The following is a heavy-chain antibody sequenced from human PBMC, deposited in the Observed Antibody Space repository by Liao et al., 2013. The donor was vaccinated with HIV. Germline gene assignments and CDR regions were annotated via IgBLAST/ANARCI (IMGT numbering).Heavy chain of an antibody. Sequence: QVQLQESGSRLVKPSQTLSLTCVVSGVSIISGGYSWSWIRQPPGKGLEWIGFIDHKGTSFFNPSLKSRVTMSVDTSKTQFSLNLSAVTAADTAVYYCSITGYFHDSDASRGVSPFDVWGQGTRVTVSS. D-gene: IGHD3-22*01. CDR3: SITGYFHDSDASRGVSPFDV. CDR2: IDHKGTS. CDR1: GVSIISGGYS. V-gene: IGHV4-30-2*01. J-gene: IGHJ3*01.